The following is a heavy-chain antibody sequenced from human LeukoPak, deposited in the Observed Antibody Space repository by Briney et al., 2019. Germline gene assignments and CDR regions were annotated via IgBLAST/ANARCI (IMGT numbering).Heavy chain of an antibody. V-gene: IGHV1-2*02. CDR1: GYTFTGYY. CDR2: INPNSGGT. D-gene: IGHD3/OR15-3a*01. J-gene: IGHJ4*02. CDR3: ARSSGLAWRHRNDY. Sequence: ASVKVSCKASGYTFTGYYMHWVRQAPGQGLEWMGWINPNSGGTNYAQKFQGRVTMTRDTSISTAYMELSRLRSDDTAVYYCARSSGLAWRHRNDYWGQGTLVTVSS.